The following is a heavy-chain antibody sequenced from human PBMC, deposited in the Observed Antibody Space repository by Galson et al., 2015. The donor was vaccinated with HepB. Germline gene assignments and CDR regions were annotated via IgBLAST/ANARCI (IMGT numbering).Heavy chain of an antibody. J-gene: IGHJ4*02. CDR3: ARYSSWPGFDY. Sequence: SVKVSCKASGGTFSSYAISWVRQAPGQGLEWMGWINPNSGGTNYAQKFQGRVTMTRDTSISTAYMELSRLRSDDTAVYYCARYSSWPGFDYWGQGTLVTVSS. V-gene: IGHV1-2*02. D-gene: IGHD6-13*01. CDR1: GGTFSSYA. CDR2: INPNSGGT.